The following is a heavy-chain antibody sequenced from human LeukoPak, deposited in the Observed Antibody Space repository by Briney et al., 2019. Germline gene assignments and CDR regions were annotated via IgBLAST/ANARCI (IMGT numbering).Heavy chain of an antibody. CDR2: INHSGST. D-gene: IGHD1-1*01. CDR3: ATNWNLDY. V-gene: IGHV4-34*01. Sequence: SETLSLTCAAYGGSFSGYYWSWIRQPPGKGLEWIGEINHSGSTNYNPSLKSRVTISVDTSKNQFSLKLSSVTAADTALYYCATNWNLDYWGQGTLVTVSS. CDR1: GGSFSGYY. J-gene: IGHJ4*02.